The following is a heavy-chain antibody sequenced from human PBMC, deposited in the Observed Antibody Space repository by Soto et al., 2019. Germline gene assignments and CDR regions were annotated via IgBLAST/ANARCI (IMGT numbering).Heavy chain of an antibody. CDR3: AKWGGENMEYYFYMDV. CDR2: IRGSGGGT. D-gene: IGHD3-10*01. Sequence: EVQLLESGGGLVQPGGSLRLSCVASGLTFNTYAMSWVRQAPGRGLDWGSGIRGSGGGTDYADSVKGRFTISRDNSKNTLFLQMNNLRVEDTAVYYCAKWGGENMEYYFYMDVWGGGTTVYVSS. CDR1: GLTFNTYA. J-gene: IGHJ6*03. V-gene: IGHV3-23*01.